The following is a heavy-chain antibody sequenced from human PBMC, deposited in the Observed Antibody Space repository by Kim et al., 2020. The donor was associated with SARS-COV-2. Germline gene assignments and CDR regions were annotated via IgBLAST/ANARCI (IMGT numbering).Heavy chain of an antibody. Sequence: GGSLRLSCAASGFTFSNAWMSWVRQAPGKGLEWVGRIKSKTDGGTTDYAAPVQGRVTISRDDSKNTLYLQMNSLKTEDTAVYYCTTTYYYGSGSSPFDFWGQGTLVTVSS. CDR3: TTTYYYGSGSSPFDF. J-gene: IGHJ4*02. CDR1: GFTFSNAW. CDR2: IKSKTDGGTT. D-gene: IGHD3-10*01. V-gene: IGHV3-15*01.